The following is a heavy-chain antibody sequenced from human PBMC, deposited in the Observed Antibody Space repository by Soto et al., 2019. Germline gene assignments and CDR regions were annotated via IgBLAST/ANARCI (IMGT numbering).Heavy chain of an antibody. CDR1: GFSFNTYW. Sequence: GGSLRLSCAAAGFSFNTYWISWVRQAPGKGLEWVAVISYDGSNKYYADSVKGRFTISRDNSKNTLYLQMNSLRAEDTAVYYCAKEGGYCSSTSCYTRNYYYGMDVWGQGTTVTVSS. CDR2: ISYDGSNK. D-gene: IGHD2-2*02. V-gene: IGHV3-30*18. J-gene: IGHJ6*02. CDR3: AKEGGYCSSTSCYTRNYYYGMDV.